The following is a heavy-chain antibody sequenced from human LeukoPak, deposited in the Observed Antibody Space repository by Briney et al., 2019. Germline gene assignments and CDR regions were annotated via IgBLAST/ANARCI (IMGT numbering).Heavy chain of an antibody. CDR2: IIPIFGTA. V-gene: IGHV1-69*13. D-gene: IGHD6-13*01. CDR3: ATDSSSRHFDY. J-gene: IGHJ4*02. CDR1: GGTFSSYA. Sequence: ASVKVSCKASGGTFSSYAISWVRQAPGQGLEWMGGIIPIFGTANYAQKFQGRVTITADESTSTAYMELSSLRSEDTAVYYYATDSSSRHFDYWGQGTLVTVSS.